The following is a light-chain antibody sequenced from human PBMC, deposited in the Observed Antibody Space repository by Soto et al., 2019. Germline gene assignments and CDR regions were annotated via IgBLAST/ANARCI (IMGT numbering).Light chain of an antibody. Sequence: QSVLTKAPSASGTPGQRVTISCSGSSSSIGSNTVSWYQQVPGTAPKLLIYSNDQRPSGVPDRFSGSKSGTSASLAIGGLQSEDEADYYCAAWDGSLNGWVFGGGTKLTVL. CDR2: SND. V-gene: IGLV1-44*01. CDR3: AAWDGSLNGWV. J-gene: IGLJ3*02. CDR1: SSSIGSNT.